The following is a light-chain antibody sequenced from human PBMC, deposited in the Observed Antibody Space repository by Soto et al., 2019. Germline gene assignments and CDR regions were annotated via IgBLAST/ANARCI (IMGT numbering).Light chain of an antibody. Sequence: DIQMTQSPSSLSASVGDRVTITCRASQSISSYLNWYQQKPGKAPKLLIYAASSLQSGVPSRFSGSGSGTDFTLTISSLQPEDFAPYYCQQSYSTRYTFGHGTKLEIK. CDR1: QSISSY. CDR2: AAS. V-gene: IGKV1-39*01. CDR3: QQSYSTRYT. J-gene: IGKJ2*01.